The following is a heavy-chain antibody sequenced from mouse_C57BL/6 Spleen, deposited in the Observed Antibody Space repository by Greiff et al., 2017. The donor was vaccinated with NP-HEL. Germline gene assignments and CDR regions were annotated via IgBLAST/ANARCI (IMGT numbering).Heavy chain of an antibody. CDR3: TREGYDGYFDY. J-gene: IGHJ2*01. CDR2: IDPETGGT. D-gene: IGHD2-3*01. Sequence: QVQLQQSGAELVRPGASVTLSCKASGYTFTDYEMHWVKQTPVHGLEWIGAIDPETGGTAYNQKFKGKAILTADKSSSTAYMELRSLTSEDSAVYYCTREGYDGYFDYWGQGTTLTVSS. V-gene: IGHV1-15*01. CDR1: GYTFTDYE.